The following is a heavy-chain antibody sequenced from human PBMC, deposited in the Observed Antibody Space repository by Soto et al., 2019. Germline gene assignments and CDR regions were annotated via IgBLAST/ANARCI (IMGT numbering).Heavy chain of an antibody. CDR2: IIPILGIA. Sequence: GASVKVSCKASGGTFSSYTISWVRQAPGQGLEWMGRIIPILGIANYAQKFQGRVTITADKSTSTAYMELSSLRSEDTAVYYCASAIQLWLFHYWGQGTLVTVSS. CDR1: GGTFSSYT. V-gene: IGHV1-69*02. J-gene: IGHJ4*02. D-gene: IGHD5-18*01. CDR3: ASAIQLWLFHY.